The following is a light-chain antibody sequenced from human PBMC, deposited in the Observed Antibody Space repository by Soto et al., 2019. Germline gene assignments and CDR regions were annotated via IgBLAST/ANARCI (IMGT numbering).Light chain of an antibody. V-gene: IGLV1-40*01. CDR3: QSYDSNLSGFV. CDR1: SSNIGAGFD. CDR2: SHR. J-gene: IGLJ1*01. Sequence: QSVLTQPLSVSGAPGQRVTISCTGSSSNIGAGFDVHWYQQFPGAAPKLLIYSHRNRPSGVPDRFSGSKSGTSASLAITGLQAEDEADYYCQSYDSNLSGFVFGTGTKVT.